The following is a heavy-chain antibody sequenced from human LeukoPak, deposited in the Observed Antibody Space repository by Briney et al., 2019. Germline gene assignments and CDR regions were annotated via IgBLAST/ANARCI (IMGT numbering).Heavy chain of an antibody. CDR3: ARFLSDPTMATGIDY. CDR2: INPSGGYT. Sequence: GASVKVSCKASGYTFTKYYIHWVRQAPGQGLEWMGIINPSGGYTNYAEKFQGRVTMTRDTSTSTVYMELSSLRSDDTAVFYCARFLSDPTMATGIDYWGQGTLVTVSS. D-gene: IGHD5-18*01. J-gene: IGHJ4*02. V-gene: IGHV1-46*01. CDR1: GYTFTKYY.